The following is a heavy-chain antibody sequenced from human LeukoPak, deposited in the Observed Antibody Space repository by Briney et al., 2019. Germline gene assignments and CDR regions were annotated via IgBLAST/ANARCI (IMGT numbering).Heavy chain of an antibody. D-gene: IGHD6-19*01. Sequence: GGSLRLSCAASGFTFSSYEMNWVRQAPGKGLEWVSYISSSGSTIYYADSVKGRFTISRDNDRNSLYLQMNSLRAEDTAVYYCARAGWGDSSGWCIDYWGQGTLVTVSS. CDR2: ISSSGSTI. J-gene: IGHJ4*02. CDR3: ARAGWGDSSGWCIDY. CDR1: GFTFSSYE. V-gene: IGHV3-48*03.